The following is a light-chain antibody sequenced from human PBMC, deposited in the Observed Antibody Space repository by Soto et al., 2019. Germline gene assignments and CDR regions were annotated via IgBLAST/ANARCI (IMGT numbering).Light chain of an antibody. V-gene: IGLV1-51*02. J-gene: IGLJ1*01. CDR2: END. CDR3: GTWDSSLSIFV. Sequence: QSVLTQPPSVSAGPVQKVTIFCSGGSSNIGNSYVSWHQQLPGTAPELLIYENDKRPSGIPDRFSGSKSGTSATLGITGLQTGDEADYYCGTWDSSLSIFVFGTGTKVTVL. CDR1: SSNIGNSY.